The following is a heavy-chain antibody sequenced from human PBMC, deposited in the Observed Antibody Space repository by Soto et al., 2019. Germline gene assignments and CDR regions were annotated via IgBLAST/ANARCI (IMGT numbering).Heavy chain of an antibody. V-gene: IGHV3-30*18. CDR1: GFTFSSYG. CDR2: ISYDGSNK. D-gene: IGHD2-15*01. Sequence: QVQLVESGGGVVQPGRSLRLSCAASGFTFSSYGMHWVRQAPGKGLEWVAVISYDGSNKYYADSVKGRFTISRDNSKYTLYLQMNSLRAEDTAVYYCAKDRRKVVVAAPFDYWGQGTLVTVSS. CDR3: AKDRRKVVVAAPFDY. J-gene: IGHJ4*02.